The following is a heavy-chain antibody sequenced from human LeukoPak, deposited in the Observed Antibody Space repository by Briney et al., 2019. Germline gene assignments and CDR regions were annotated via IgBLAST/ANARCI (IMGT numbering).Heavy chain of an antibody. V-gene: IGHV3-21*01. CDR3: AREDRSYSSVDY. Sequence: RTGGSLRLSCAASGFTFSSYSMNWVRQAPGKGLEWVSSISSSSSYIYYADSVKGRFTISRDNAKNSLYLQMNSLRAEDTAVYYCAREDRSYSSVDYWGQGTLVTVSS. J-gene: IGHJ4*02. CDR1: GFTFSSYS. CDR2: ISSSSSYI. D-gene: IGHD6-19*01.